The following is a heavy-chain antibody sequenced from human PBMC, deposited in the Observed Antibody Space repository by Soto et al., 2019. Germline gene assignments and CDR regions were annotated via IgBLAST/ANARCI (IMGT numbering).Heavy chain of an antibody. CDR2: IYHSGST. V-gene: IGHV4-4*02. CDR1: GGSISSSNW. J-gene: IGHJ5*02. CDR3: ARDTSAAGNRFDP. D-gene: IGHD6-13*01. Sequence: SETLSLTCAVSGGSISSSNWWSWVRQPPGKGLEWIGEIYHSGSTNYNPSLKSRVTISVDKSKNQFSLKLSSVTAADTAVYYCARDTSAAGNRFDPWGQGILVTVSS.